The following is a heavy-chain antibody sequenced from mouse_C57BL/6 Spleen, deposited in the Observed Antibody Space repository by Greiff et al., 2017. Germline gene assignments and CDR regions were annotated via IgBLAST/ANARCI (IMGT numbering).Heavy chain of an antibody. CDR2: INYDGSST. CDR1: GFTFSDYY. CDR3: ARGGFDY. V-gene: IGHV5-16*01. Sequence: DVHLVESEGGLVQPGSSMKLSCTASGFTFSDYYMAWVRQVPEKGLEWVANINYDGSSTYYLDSLKSRFIISRDNAKNILYLQMSSLKSEDTATYYCARGGFDYWGQGTTLTVSS. J-gene: IGHJ2*01.